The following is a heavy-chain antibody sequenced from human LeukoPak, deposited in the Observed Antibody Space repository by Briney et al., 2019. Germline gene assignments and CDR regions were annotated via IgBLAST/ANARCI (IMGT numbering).Heavy chain of an antibody. CDR1: GGSISSYY. CDR2: IYTSGST. Sequence: SSETLSLTCTVSGGSISSYYWSWIRQPAGRGLEWIGRIYTSGSTNYNPSLKSRVTMSVDTSKNQFSLKLSSVTAADTAVYYCARARAPEVQFAFDIWGQGTMVTVSS. CDR3: ARARAPEVQFAFDI. V-gene: IGHV4-4*07. D-gene: IGHD5-24*01. J-gene: IGHJ3*02.